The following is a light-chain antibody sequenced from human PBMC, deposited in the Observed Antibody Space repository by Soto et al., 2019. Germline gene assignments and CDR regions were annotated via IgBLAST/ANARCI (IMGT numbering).Light chain of an antibody. CDR1: QSVSSY. CDR3: QQRSNWPRT. Sequence: EIVLTQSPSTLSLAPWERSTLSFMASQSVSSYLAWYQQKPGQAPRLLIYDASNRATGIPARFSGSGSGTDFTLTISSLEPEDFAVYYCQQRSNWPRTFGQGTKVDIK. CDR2: DAS. V-gene: IGKV3-11*01. J-gene: IGKJ1*01.